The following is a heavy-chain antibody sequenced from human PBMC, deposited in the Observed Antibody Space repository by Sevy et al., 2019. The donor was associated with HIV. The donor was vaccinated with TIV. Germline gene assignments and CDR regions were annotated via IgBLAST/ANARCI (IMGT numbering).Heavy chain of an antibody. CDR1: GFSFRSYW. V-gene: IGHV3-7*01. Sequence: GGSLRLSCTASGFSFRSYWMTWVRQAPGKGLEWVANIKQDGSEKYYVDSVKGRFTISRDNAKNSMHLQMNSLRAEDTAVYYCARALAAAASYWGQGTLVTVSS. J-gene: IGHJ4*02. CDR3: ARALAAAASY. CDR2: IKQDGSEK. D-gene: IGHD6-25*01.